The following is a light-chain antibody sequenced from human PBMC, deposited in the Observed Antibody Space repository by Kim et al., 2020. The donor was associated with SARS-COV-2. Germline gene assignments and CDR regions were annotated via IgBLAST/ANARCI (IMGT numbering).Light chain of an antibody. CDR2: GNS. Sequence: QRFTHTCSGDSSKSGTNLDVNWYHQLRGTAHKLRIYGNSNRPSGVPDRFTGSKSGTSASLAITGLQADDEADYYCQSYDSSLSGWVFGGGTQLTVL. CDR1: SSKSGTNLD. V-gene: IGLV1-40*01. J-gene: IGLJ3*02. CDR3: QSYDSSLSGWV.